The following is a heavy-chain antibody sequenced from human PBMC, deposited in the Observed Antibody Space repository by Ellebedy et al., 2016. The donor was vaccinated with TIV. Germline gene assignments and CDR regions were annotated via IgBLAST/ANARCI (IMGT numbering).Heavy chain of an antibody. CDR2: ISSSSSTI. V-gene: IGHV3-48*04. CDR3: ARGGALDY. Sequence: GESLKISCAASGFTFNTYSMNWVRQAPGEGLEWISFISSSSSTIYYADSVKGRFTISRDNAKNSLYLQMNSLRAEDTAVYYCARGGALDYWGQGTPVTVSS. J-gene: IGHJ4*02. CDR1: GFTFNTYS.